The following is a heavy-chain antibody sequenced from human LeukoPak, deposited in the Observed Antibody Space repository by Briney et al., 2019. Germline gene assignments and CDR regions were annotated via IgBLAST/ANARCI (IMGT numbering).Heavy chain of an antibody. V-gene: IGHV4-39*01. CDR2: VYYSGRT. Sequence: PSETLSLTCTVSGDSISSITYYWGWIRQSPGKGLEYIGSVYYSGRTYYNPSLKSRVTISLDTSANQFSLRLTSVTAADTAVYYCARPLDTSLANPFDIWGHGTMVTVSS. CDR3: ARPLDTSLANPFDI. J-gene: IGHJ3*02. D-gene: IGHD3-16*01. CDR1: GDSISSITYY.